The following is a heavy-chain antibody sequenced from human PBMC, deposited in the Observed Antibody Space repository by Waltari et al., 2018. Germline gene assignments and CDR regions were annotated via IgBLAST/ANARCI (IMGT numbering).Heavy chain of an antibody. D-gene: IGHD2-15*01. Sequence: ELQLVESGGGLVQPGGSLRISCVASGFSFSSYEMNWVRQAPGKGLEWSSNISEGDKSISYAESVKCRFTVSRDNAKNSLHLQMNNLGAEDTATYYCVRDGLGSGWTRVDVWGQGTTVTVSS. J-gene: IGHJ6*02. V-gene: IGHV3-48*03. CDR1: GFSFSSYE. CDR3: VRDGLGSGWTRVDV. CDR2: ISEGDKSI.